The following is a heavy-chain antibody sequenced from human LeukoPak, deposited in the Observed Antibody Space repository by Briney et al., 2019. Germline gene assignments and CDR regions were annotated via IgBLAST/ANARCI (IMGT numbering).Heavy chain of an antibody. V-gene: IGHV1-69*04. CDR1: GGTFSSYA. CDR2: IIPILGIA. CDR3: ARDRVPAATLDI. J-gene: IGHJ3*02. Sequence: ASVKVSCKASGGTFSSYAISWVRQAPGQGLEWMGRIIPILGIANYAQKFQGRVTIAADKSTSTAYMELSSLRSEDTAMYYCARDRVPAATLDIWGQGTMVTVSS. D-gene: IGHD2-2*01.